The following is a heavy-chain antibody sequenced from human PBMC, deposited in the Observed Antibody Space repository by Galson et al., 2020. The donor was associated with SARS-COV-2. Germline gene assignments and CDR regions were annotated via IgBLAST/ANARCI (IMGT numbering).Heavy chain of an antibody. CDR3: ARDGTIFGVVRD. J-gene: IGHJ4*02. D-gene: IGHD3-3*01. CDR1: GFTFRSYT. V-gene: IGHV3-21*06. Sequence: LSLTCAASGFTFRSYTMNWVRQAPGKGLECVSSISSSSTFIYYADSVKGRFSISRDNAKNSLYLQMNSLRAEDPAVYYCARDGTIFGVVRDWGQGTLVTVSS. CDR2: ISSSSTFI.